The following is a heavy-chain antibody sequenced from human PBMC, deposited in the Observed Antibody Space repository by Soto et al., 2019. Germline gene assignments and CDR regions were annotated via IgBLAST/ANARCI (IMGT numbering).Heavy chain of an antibody. J-gene: IGHJ5*02. D-gene: IGHD3-3*01. CDR3: ARPRYDFWSGYLNWFDP. CDR2: IYYSGSP. CDR1: GGSISSSSYY. Sequence: SETLSLTCTVSGGSISSSSYYWGWIRQPPGKGLEWIGSIYYSGSPYYNPSLRSRVTISVDTSKNHFSLKLSSVTAADTAVYYYARPRYDFWSGYLNWFDPWGQGTLVTVS. V-gene: IGHV4-39*01.